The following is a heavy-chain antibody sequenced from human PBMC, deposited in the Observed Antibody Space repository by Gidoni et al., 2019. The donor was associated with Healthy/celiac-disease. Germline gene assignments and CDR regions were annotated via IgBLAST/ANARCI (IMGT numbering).Heavy chain of an antibody. Sequence: EVQLVASGGAVVQPGGSLILSCSASGFTFDDYTMHCVRQAPGEGLEWVSLIRWDGGSTYYADSGKGRFTISRDNSKNSLYLQMNSLRTEDTALYYCAKDKAAGGYYYYGMDVWGQGTTVTVSS. D-gene: IGHD6-13*01. V-gene: IGHV3-43*01. CDR3: AKDKAAGGYYYYGMDV. CDR1: GFTFDDYT. J-gene: IGHJ6*02. CDR2: IRWDGGST.